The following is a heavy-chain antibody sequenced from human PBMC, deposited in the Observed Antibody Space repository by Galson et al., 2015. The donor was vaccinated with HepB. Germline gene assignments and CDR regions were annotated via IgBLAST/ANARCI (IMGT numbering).Heavy chain of an antibody. V-gene: IGHV3-23*01. J-gene: IGHJ4*02. CDR3: AKLSSDWTYFDC. CDR2: ISGSGVGT. D-gene: IGHD6-19*01. Sequence: SLRLSCAASEFTFSTYATSWVRQAPGKGLEWVSTISGSGVGTYYADSVKGRFTISKDNSKNTLYLQMNNLRAEDTAVYYCAKLSSDWTYFDCWGQGTLVPVSS. CDR1: EFTFSTYA.